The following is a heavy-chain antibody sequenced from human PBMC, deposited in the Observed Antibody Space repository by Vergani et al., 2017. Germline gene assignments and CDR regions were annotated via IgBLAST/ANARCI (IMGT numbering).Heavy chain of an antibody. D-gene: IGHD5-18*01. CDR1: GFSLSTSGVG. J-gene: IGHJ3*02. V-gene: IGHV2-5*02. Sequence: QITLKESGPTLVKPTQTLTLTCTFSGFSLSTSGVGVGWIRQPPGKALEWLALIYWDDDKRYSPSLKSRLTITKDTSKNQVVLTMTNMDPVDTATYYCAHRNRRGYSYATDAFDIWGQGTMVTVSS. CDR3: AHRNRRGYSYATDAFDI. CDR2: IYWDDDK.